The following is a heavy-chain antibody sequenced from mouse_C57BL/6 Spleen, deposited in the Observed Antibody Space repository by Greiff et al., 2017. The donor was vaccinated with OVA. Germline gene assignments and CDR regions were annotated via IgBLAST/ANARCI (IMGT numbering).Heavy chain of an antibody. CDR1: GFTFSSYA. CDR3: TRDNYDSYWYFDV. J-gene: IGHJ1*03. Sequence: EVQRVESGEGLVKPGGSLKLSCAASGFTFSSYAMSWVRQTPEQRLEWVAYISSGGDYIYYADTVKGRFTISRDNARNTLYLQMSSLKSEDTAMYYCTRDNYDSYWYFDVWGTGTTVTVSS. CDR2: ISSGGDYI. D-gene: IGHD2-4*01. V-gene: IGHV5-9-1*02.